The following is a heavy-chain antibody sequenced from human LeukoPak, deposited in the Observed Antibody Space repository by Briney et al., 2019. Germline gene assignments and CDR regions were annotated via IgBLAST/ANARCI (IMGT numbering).Heavy chain of an antibody. CDR2: IVVGSGNT. CDR1: GSTFTSSA. Sequence: VASVTVSCKASGSTFTSSAVQWVRQARGQRLEWIGWIVVGSGNTNYAQKFQERVTITRDMSTSTAYMELSSLRSEDTAVYYCAAESTNYGMDVWGQGTTVTVSS. CDR3: AAESTNYGMDV. J-gene: IGHJ6*02. V-gene: IGHV1-58*01.